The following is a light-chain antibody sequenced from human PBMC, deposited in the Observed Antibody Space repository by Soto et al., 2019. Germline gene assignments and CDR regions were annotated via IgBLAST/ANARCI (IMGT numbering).Light chain of an antibody. CDR1: SSDIGGYNH. V-gene: IGLV2-14*01. CDR2: DVN. Sequence: QSALTQPASVSGSPGQSITISCTGTSSDIGGYNHVSWFQQHPGKAPKLIIYDVNNRPSGVSNRFSGSKSGTTASLAISGLQAEDEAEYFCSSYAGTNTLVLFGGGTKLTVL. J-gene: IGLJ2*01. CDR3: SSYAGTNTLVL.